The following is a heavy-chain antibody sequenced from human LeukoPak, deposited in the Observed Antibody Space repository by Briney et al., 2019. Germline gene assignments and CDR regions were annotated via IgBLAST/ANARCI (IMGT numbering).Heavy chain of an antibody. V-gene: IGHV1-18*01. CDR3: ARDGGGYNYFDY. CDR1: GYTFTSYG. Sequence: GASVKVSCKASGYTFTSYGISWVRQAPGQGLEWMGWISAYNGNTNYAQKLQGRVTITTDESTSTAYMELSSLRSEDTAVYYCARDGGGYNYFDYWGQGTLVTVSS. D-gene: IGHD5-24*01. J-gene: IGHJ4*02. CDR2: ISAYNGNT.